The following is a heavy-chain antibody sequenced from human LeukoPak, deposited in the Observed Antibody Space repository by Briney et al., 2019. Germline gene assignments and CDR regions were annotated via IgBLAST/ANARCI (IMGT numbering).Heavy chain of an antibody. J-gene: IGHJ3*02. CDR1: GGSISSYY. CDR2: IYYSGST. Sequence: SETLTLTCTVSGGSISSYYWSWIRQPPGKGLEWIGYIYYSGSTKYNPSLESRVTISVDTSKKQFSLQLSSVTAAATAVYYCASRTYCGGDCYSLDAFDIWGQGTMVTVSS. CDR3: ASRTYCGGDCYSLDAFDI. D-gene: IGHD2-21*02. V-gene: IGHV4-59*01.